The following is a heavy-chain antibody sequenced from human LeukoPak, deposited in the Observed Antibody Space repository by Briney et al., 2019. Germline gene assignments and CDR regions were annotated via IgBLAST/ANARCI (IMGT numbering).Heavy chain of an antibody. D-gene: IGHD3-10*01. CDR3: ARDRYYGSYGMDV. Sequence: GGSLRLSCAASGFPFNSFWMHWVRQAPGKGLVWVSRINSDGSSTSYADSVKGRFTISRDNAKNTLYLQMNSLRAEDTAVYYCARDRYYGSYGMDVWGQGTTVTVSS. CDR1: GFPFNSFW. V-gene: IGHV3-74*01. CDR2: INSDGSST. J-gene: IGHJ6*02.